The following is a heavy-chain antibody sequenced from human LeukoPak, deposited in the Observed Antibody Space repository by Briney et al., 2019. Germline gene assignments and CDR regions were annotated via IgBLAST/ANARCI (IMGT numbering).Heavy chain of an antibody. J-gene: IGHJ6*04. Sequence: GGSLRLSCAASGFTFSSYKMNWVRQGPGKGRGWGSYIISGGSTIYYPDSVKGRFTISTDKAKNSLYLQMNSLRAEDTAVYYCAELGITMIGGVWGKGATVTISS. CDR2: IISGGSTI. CDR1: GFTFSSYK. CDR3: AELGITMIGGV. V-gene: IGHV3-48*03. D-gene: IGHD3-10*02.